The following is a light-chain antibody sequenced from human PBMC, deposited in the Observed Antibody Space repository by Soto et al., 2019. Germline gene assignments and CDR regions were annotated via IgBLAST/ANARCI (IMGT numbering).Light chain of an antibody. V-gene: IGLV2-23*03. CDR2: EGS. J-gene: IGLJ1*01. CDR3: CQYAGSSTFFYV. CDR1: SSDAGSYNL. Sequence: QSVLTQPASVSGSPGQSITISCTGTSSDAGSYNLVSWYQQHPGKAPKLMIYEGSKRPSGVSNRFSGSKSGNTASLTISGLQAEEEADYSCCQYAGSSTFFYVFGSGTKVTVL.